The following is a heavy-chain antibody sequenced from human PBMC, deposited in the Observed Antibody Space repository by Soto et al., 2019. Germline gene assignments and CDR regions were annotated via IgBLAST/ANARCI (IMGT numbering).Heavy chain of an antibody. CDR2: ISNSGHSA. J-gene: IGHJ5*02. CDR1: GFTFSSYA. CDR3: AKGGPTFVNYFGP. V-gene: IGHV3-23*01. Sequence: EEQLLQSGRGLVQPGGSLRLSCVASGFTFSSYAMNWVSQAPGKGLEWISVISNSGHSAYYADSVKGRFTISRDNSKNTLYLQIKSLRAEDTAAYYCAKGGPTFVNYFGPWGQGTLVTVSS. D-gene: IGHD5-12*01.